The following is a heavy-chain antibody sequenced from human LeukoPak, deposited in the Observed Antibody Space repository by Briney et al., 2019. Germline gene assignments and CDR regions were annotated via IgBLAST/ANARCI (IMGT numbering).Heavy chain of an antibody. V-gene: IGHV1-2*02. CDR2: INPNSGGT. CDR3: ARDASYYYDSSGYHY. D-gene: IGHD3-22*01. Sequence: PQASVKVSCKASGYTFTGYYMHWVRQAPGQGLEWMGWINPNSGGTNYAQKFQGRVTMTRDTSISTAYMELSRLRSDDTAVYYCARDASYYYDSSGYHYWGQGTLVTVSS. CDR1: GYTFTGYY. J-gene: IGHJ4*02.